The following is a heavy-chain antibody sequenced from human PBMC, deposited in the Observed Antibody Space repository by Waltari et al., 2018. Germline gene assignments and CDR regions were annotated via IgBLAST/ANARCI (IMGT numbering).Heavy chain of an antibody. CDR2: IKSDGGGT. J-gene: IGHJ6*02. V-gene: IGHV3-74*01. D-gene: IGHD3-9*01. CDR1: W. Sequence: WMHGVRQAPGKGLVWVSRIKSDGGGTTYADSVEGRFTTSRDNAKNTLFLQMNSLRGEDTAVYYCASHRLGGLGMDVWGQGTTVIVSS. CDR3: ASHRLGGLGMDV.